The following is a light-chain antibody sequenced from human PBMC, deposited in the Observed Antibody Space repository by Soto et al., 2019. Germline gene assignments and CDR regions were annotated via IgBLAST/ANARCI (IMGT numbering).Light chain of an antibody. J-gene: IGLJ1*01. CDR2: EVS. Sequence: QSALTQPPSASGSPGQSVTISCTGTSSDVGGYNYVSWYQQHPGKAPKLMIYEVSKRPSGVPDRFSGSKSGNTASLTVSGPQAEDEADYYCCSYAGSNNFVFGTGTKVTVL. CDR3: CSYAGSNNFV. CDR1: SSDVGGYNY. V-gene: IGLV2-8*01.